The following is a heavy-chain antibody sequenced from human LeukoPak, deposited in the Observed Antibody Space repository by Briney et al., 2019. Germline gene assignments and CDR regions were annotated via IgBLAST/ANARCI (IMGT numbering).Heavy chain of an antibody. J-gene: IGHJ4*02. D-gene: IGHD3-10*01. Sequence: ASVKVSCKASGYTFTSYAMHWVRQAPGQRLEWMGWNNAGNGNTKYSQKFQGRVAITRDTSASTAYMELSSLRSEDTAVYYCARDPFLYYYGSGSSNFDYWGQGTLVTVSS. CDR2: NNAGNGNT. CDR1: GYTFTSYA. CDR3: ARDPFLYYYGSGSSNFDY. V-gene: IGHV1-3*01.